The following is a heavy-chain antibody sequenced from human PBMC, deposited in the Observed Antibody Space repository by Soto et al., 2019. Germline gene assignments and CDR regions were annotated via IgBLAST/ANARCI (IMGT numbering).Heavy chain of an antibody. V-gene: IGHV4-59*01. CDR2: IYYSGST. CDR3: ARGHDILTGYSYYYYYYGMDV. Sequence: ASETLSLTCTVSGGSISSYYWSWIRQPPGKGLEWIGYIYYSGSTNYNPSLKSRVTISVDTSKNQFSLKLSSVTAADTAVYYCARGHDILTGYSYYYYYYGMDVWGQGTTVTVSS. CDR1: GGSISSYY. J-gene: IGHJ6*02. D-gene: IGHD3-9*01.